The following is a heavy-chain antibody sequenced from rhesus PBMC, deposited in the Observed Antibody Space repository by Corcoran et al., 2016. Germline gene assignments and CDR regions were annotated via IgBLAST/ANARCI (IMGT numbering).Heavy chain of an antibody. Sequence: QVQLQESGPGVVKPSETLSLTCAVSGGSISDSYRWSWIRQPPGKGLEWIGYIYGSSTSTNYNPSRKSRVTISKDTSKNQFSLKLSSVTAADTAVYDCARVIWGHCDYWGQGVLVTVSS. CDR1: GGSISDSYR. CDR3: ARVIWGHCDY. J-gene: IGHJ4*01. CDR2: IYGSSTST. V-gene: IGHV4S10*01. D-gene: IGHD3-34*01.